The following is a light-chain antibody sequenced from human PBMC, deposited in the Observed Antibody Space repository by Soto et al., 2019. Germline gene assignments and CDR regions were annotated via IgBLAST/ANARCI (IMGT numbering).Light chain of an antibody. CDR1: QSVRTK. J-gene: IGKJ5*01. CDR3: QQYNSWPPIT. V-gene: IGKV3-15*01. Sequence: EIVMTQSPGTLSVSPGEGATLFCRASQSVRTKLALYQQRAGQAPRLLMYGASTRATGIPDRFSGSGSGTEFTLTISSLQSEDFAVYYCQQYNSWPPITFGQGTRLEIK. CDR2: GAS.